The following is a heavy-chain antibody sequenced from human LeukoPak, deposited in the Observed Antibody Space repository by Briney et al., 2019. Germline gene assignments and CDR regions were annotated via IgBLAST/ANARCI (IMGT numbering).Heavy chain of an antibody. CDR3: ARVVGPAAAGAFNWFDP. Sequence: ASVKVSCKASGYTFISYGITWVRQAPGQGLEWMGWINAYNGNTNYAQRLQGRVTMTTDTSTSTAYMELRSLRSGDTAIYYCARVVGPAAAGAFNWFDPWGQGTLVTVSS. CDR2: INAYNGNT. V-gene: IGHV1-18*01. J-gene: IGHJ5*02. CDR1: GYTFISYG. D-gene: IGHD6-13*01.